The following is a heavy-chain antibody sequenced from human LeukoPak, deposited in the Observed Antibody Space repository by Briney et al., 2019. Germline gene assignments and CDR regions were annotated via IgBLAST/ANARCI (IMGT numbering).Heavy chain of an antibody. Sequence: SETLSLTCTVSGGSISSGGYYWSWIRQHPGKGLEWIGYIYYSGSTYYNPSLKSRVTISVDTSKNQFSLKLSSVTAADTAVYYCARFSSSGHLFDYWGQGTLVTVS. D-gene: IGHD6-19*01. V-gene: IGHV4-31*03. CDR2: IYYSGST. J-gene: IGHJ4*02. CDR3: ARFSSSGHLFDY. CDR1: GGSISSGGYY.